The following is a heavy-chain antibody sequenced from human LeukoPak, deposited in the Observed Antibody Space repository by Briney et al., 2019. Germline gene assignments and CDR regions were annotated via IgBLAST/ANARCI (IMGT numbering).Heavy chain of an antibody. J-gene: IGHJ3*02. CDR1: GFTFSDYY. CDR2: ISSSGSTI. CDR3: ARIADSEAFDI. Sequence: GGPLRLSCAASGFTFSDYYMSWIRQAPGKGLEWVSYISSSGSTIYYADSVKGRFTISRDNAKNSLYLQMNSLRAEDTAVYYCARIADSEAFDIWGQGTMVTVSS. D-gene: IGHD2-15*01. V-gene: IGHV3-11*01.